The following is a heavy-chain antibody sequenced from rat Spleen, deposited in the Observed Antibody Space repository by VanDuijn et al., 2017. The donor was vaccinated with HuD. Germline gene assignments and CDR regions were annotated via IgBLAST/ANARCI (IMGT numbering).Heavy chain of an antibody. Sequence: EVQLVESGGGLVQPGRSLKLSCVASGFTFNNYWMTWIRQAPGKGLEWVASITNTGGSTYYPDSVKGRFTVSRDNAKSTLYLQMDSVRSEDTATYYCARGFGTTDYSQFAYWGQGVMVPVSS. D-gene: IGHD1-6*01. CDR3: ARGFGTTDYSQFAY. J-gene: IGHJ2*01. V-gene: IGHV5-31*01. CDR1: GFTFNNYW. CDR2: ITNTGGST.